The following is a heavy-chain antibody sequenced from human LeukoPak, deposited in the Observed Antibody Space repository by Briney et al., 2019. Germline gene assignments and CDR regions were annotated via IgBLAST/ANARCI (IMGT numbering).Heavy chain of an antibody. CDR1: GGSFSGYY. V-gene: IGHV4-34*01. CDR2: INHSGST. J-gene: IGHJ4*02. D-gene: IGHD2-15*01. CDR3: ARGRCSGGSCYFRSEAFDY. Sequence: SETLSLTCAVYGGSFSGYYWSWIRQPPGKGLEWIGEINHSGSTNYNPSLKSRVTISVDTSKNQFSLKLSSVTAADTAVYYCARGRCSGGSCYFRSEAFDYWAREPWSPSPQ.